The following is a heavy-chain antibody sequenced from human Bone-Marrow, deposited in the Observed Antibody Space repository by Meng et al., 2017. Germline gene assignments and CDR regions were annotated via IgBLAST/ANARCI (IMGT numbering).Heavy chain of an antibody. CDR2: ISSSGSTI. CDR3: ARVLTYYKDSSGDEFRAHGMDV. J-gene: IGHJ6*02. V-gene: IGHV3-11*01. D-gene: IGHD3-22*01. Sequence: GGSLRLSCAASGFTFSDYYMSWIRQAPGKGLEWVSYISSSGSTIYYADSVKGRFTISRDNAKNSLYLQMNSLRAEDTAVYYCARVLTYYKDSSGDEFRAHGMDVWGQGTTVTVSS. CDR1: GFTFSDYY.